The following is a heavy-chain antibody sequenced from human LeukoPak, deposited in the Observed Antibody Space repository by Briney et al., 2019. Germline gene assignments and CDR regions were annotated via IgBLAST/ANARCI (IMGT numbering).Heavy chain of an antibody. CDR3: AKAAAAPGFDF. CDR1: GFTSSSYA. Sequence: GGSLRLSCAASGFTSSSYALNWVRQAPGKGLEWVATVSGSGDRMYHADSVKGRFTISRDNSKNTIYLQMNSQRAEDTALYYCAKAAAAPGFDFWGQGTLVTVSS. D-gene: IGHD6-13*01. V-gene: IGHV3-23*01. J-gene: IGHJ4*02. CDR2: VSGSGDRM.